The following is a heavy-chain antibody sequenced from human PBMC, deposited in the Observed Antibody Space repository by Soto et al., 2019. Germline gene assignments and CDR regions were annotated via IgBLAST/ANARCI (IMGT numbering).Heavy chain of an antibody. CDR1: GYSFRSYG. V-gene: IGHV1-8*01. Sequence: QVQLVQSGAEVKKPGASVRVSCEASGYSFRSYGITWVRQATGQGLEWMGWMNPISGNTAYQQKFQSRVTMTRSTAINTAYMELSSLRSEDTAVYYWARGRLGYTSSYFHYYMDVWGKGTTVTVSS. CDR2: MNPISGNT. CDR3: ARGRLGYTSSYFHYYMDV. J-gene: IGHJ6*03. D-gene: IGHD2-15*01.